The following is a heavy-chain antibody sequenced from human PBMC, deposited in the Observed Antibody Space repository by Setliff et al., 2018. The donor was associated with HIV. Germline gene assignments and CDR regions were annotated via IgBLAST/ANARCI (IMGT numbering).Heavy chain of an antibody. CDR1: GGSISTYY. D-gene: IGHD3-22*01. CDR3: ARGLSFYDPGGFDY. V-gene: IGHV4-4*09. CDR2: IYTSGST. Sequence: PSETLSLTCTVSGGSISTYYWSWIRQPPGKGLEWIGYIYTSGSTNYNPSLKSRVTISVDTSKNQFSLKLSSVTAADTAVYYCARGLSFYDPGGFDYWGQGTLVTVSS. J-gene: IGHJ4*02.